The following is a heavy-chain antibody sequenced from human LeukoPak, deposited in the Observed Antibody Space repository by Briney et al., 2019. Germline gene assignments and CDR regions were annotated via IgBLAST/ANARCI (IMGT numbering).Heavy chain of an antibody. V-gene: IGHV3-48*02. J-gene: IGHJ4*02. D-gene: IGHD4-23*01. CDR3: ARENWAYGSNPFDY. CDR1: GFTFSSFS. Sequence: GGSLRLSCAASGFTFSSFSMNGVRQAPGKGLEWVSYISRSRSTIYYADSVKGRFTISRDNAKNSLYPQMNSLRDEDTAVYYCARENWAYGSNPFDYWGQGTLVTVSS. CDR2: ISRSRSTI.